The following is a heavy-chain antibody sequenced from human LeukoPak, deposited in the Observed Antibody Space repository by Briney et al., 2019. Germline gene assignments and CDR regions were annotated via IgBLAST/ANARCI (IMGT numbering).Heavy chain of an antibody. J-gene: IGHJ4*02. V-gene: IGHV3-48*03. CDR3: ARKYCSSISCLFGY. CDR1: GFTFSSYE. CDR2: ISSSGSAI. Sequence: GGSLRLSCAASGFTFSSYEMNWVRQAPGKGLEWVSYISSSGSAIYYADSVKGRFTISRDNAKNSLYPQVNSLRAEDTAVYYCARKYCSSISCLFGYWGQGTLVTVSS. D-gene: IGHD2-2*01.